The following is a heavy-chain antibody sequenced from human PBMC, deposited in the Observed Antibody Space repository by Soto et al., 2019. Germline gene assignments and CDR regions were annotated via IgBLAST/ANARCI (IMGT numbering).Heavy chain of an antibody. D-gene: IGHD6-19*01. CDR2: LYSGGNP. CDR3: ARGQFSSGWYRGNWFDP. Sequence: GGSLRLSCAASGFNVTTNYVIWVRQAPGKALEWVSALYSGGNPYYADSLRGRLSVSSDASKNTVDPQIDSLTTDDTAVYYCARGQFSSGWYRGNWFDPWGRGTLVTVSS. V-gene: IGHV3-53*01. CDR1: GFNVTTNY. J-gene: IGHJ5*02.